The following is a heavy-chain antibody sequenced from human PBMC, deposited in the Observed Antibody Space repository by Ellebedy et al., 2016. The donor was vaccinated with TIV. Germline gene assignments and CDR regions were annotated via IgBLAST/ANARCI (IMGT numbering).Heavy chain of an antibody. Sequence: GESLKISCAASGFTFSSHWMHWVRQAPGKGLVWVSRINSDGSSTSYADSVKGRFTVSRDNAKDSLYLQMDSLRADDTAVYYCARAGDYNLLSPAGGYWGQGTLVTVSS. D-gene: IGHD4-17*01. V-gene: IGHV3-74*01. CDR2: INSDGSST. J-gene: IGHJ4*02. CDR3: ARAGDYNLLSPAGGY. CDR1: GFTFSSHW.